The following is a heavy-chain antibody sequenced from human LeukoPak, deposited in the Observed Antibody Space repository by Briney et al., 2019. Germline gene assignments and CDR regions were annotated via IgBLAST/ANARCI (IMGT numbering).Heavy chain of an antibody. V-gene: IGHV1-24*01. CDR2: FDPEDGET. D-gene: IGHD3-22*01. CDR3: ATSRDSSGYYLTTFDY. Sequence: ASVQVSCKVSGYTLTELSMHWVRQAPGKGLEWMGGFDPEDGETIYAQKFQGRVTMTEDTSTDTAYMELSSLRSEDTAVYYCATSRDSSGYYLTTFDYWGQGTLVTVSS. J-gene: IGHJ4*02. CDR1: GYTLTELS.